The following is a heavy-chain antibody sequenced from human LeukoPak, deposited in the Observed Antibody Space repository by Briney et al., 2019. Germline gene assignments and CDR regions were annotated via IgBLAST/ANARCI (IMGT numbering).Heavy chain of an antibody. Sequence: GGSLRLSCAASGFKFDDYGMSWVRQAPGKGLEWVSGISWNGGNTGYADSVKGRFTISRDNAKNSVFLQVNSLRADDTAFYYCAREGIYCVNGVCYLDYWGQGNLVTVSS. CDR1: GFKFDDYG. J-gene: IGHJ4*02. CDR3: AREGIYCVNGVCYLDY. V-gene: IGHV3-20*04. D-gene: IGHD2-8*01. CDR2: ISWNGGNT.